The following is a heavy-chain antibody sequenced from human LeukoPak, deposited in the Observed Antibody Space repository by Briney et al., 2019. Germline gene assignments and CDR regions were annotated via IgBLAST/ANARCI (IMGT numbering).Heavy chain of an antibody. CDR1: GGSFSGYY. CDR3: ARHAIYLPRGYFDL. CDR2: INHSGST. Sequence: SETLSLTCAVYGGSFSGYYWSWIRQPPGKGLEWIGEINHSGSTNYNPSLKSRVTISVDTSMNQFSLKLSSVTAADTAVYYCARHAIYLPRGYFDLWGRGTLVTVSS. D-gene: IGHD3-9*01. J-gene: IGHJ2*01. V-gene: IGHV4-34*01.